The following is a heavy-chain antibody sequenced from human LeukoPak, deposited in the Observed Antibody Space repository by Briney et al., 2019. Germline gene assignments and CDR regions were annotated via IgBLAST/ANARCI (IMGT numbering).Heavy chain of an antibody. V-gene: IGHV4-34*01. J-gene: IGHJ4*02. CDR3: ARVPRDDYGDYDGLDY. D-gene: IGHD4-17*01. Sequence: PSETLSLTCAVYGGSFSGYYWSWIRQPPGKGLEWIGEINHSGSTNYNPSLKSRVTISVDTSKNQFSLKLSSVTAADTAVYYCARVPRDDYGDYDGLDYWGQGTLVTVSS. CDR2: INHSGST. CDR1: GGSFSGYY.